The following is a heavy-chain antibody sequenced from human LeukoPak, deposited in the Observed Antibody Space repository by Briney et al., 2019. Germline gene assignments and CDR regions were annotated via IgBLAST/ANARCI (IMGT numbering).Heavy chain of an antibody. Sequence: ASVKVSCKASGYTFTSYDINWVRQATGQGLEWMGWMNPNSGNTGYAQKFQGRVTMTRNTSISTAYMELSSLRSEDTAVYYCARGVKVWFGESNWFDPWGQGTLVTVSS. V-gene: IGHV1-8*01. CDR3: ARGVKVWFGESNWFDP. J-gene: IGHJ5*02. CDR1: GYTFTSYD. D-gene: IGHD3-10*01. CDR2: MNPNSGNT.